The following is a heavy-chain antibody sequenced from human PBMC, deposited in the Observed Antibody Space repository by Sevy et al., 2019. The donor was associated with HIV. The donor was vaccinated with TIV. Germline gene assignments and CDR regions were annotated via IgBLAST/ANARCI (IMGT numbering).Heavy chain of an antibody. J-gene: IGHJ6*02. D-gene: IGHD3-10*01. CDR3: ARDSVVIYGSGNYSNYGMDI. Sequence: GGSLRLSCEASGFTFSNSYMSWVRQSPGKGLEWVSYISSRGSTIYYAESVKGRFTISRDNAKNSLYLQMNGLRDDDTAVYYCARDSVVIYGSGNYSNYGMDIWGQGTTVTVSS. V-gene: IGHV3-11*01. CDR1: GFTFSNSY. CDR2: ISSRGSTI.